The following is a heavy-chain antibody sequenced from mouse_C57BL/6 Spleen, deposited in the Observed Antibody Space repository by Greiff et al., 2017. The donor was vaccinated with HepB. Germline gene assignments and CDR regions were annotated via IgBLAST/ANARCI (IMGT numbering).Heavy chain of an antibody. V-gene: IGHV5-4*01. Sequence: EVQRVESGGGLVKPGGSLKLSCAASGFTFSSYAMSWVRQTPEKRLEWVATISDGGSYTYYPDNVKGRFTISRDNAKNNLYLQMSHLKSEDTAIYYCARDGGDYDGDWYFDVWGTGTTVTVSS. CDR1: GFTFSSYA. J-gene: IGHJ1*03. CDR3: ARDGGDYDGDWYFDV. D-gene: IGHD2-4*01. CDR2: ISDGGSYT.